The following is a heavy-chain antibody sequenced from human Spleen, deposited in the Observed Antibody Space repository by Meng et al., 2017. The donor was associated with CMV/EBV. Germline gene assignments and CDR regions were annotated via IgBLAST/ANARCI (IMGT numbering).Heavy chain of an antibody. CDR3: ARDSPITIFGVVSGFDP. CDR1: YTFISYA. V-gene: IGHV1-3*01. Sequence: YTFISYAMHWVRQAPEQRLEWMGWINAGNGNTKYSQKFQGRVTITRDTSASTAYMELSSLRSEDTAVYYCARDSPITIFGVVSGFDPWGQGTLVTVSS. D-gene: IGHD3-3*01. CDR2: INAGNGNT. J-gene: IGHJ5*02.